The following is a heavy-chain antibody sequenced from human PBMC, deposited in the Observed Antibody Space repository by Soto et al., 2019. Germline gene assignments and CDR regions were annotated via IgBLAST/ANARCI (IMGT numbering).Heavy chain of an antibody. D-gene: IGHD2-15*01. CDR1: GFTFSSYA. CDR2: ISGSAGST. V-gene: IGHV3-23*01. Sequence: GGSLRLSCAASGFTFSSYAMSWVRQAPGKGLEWVSAISGSAGSTYYADSVKGRFTISRDNSKNTLYLQMNSLRAEDTAVYYCAKGPSGYCSGGSCYCVYWGQGTLVTVSS. CDR3: AKGPSGYCSGGSCYCVY. J-gene: IGHJ4*02.